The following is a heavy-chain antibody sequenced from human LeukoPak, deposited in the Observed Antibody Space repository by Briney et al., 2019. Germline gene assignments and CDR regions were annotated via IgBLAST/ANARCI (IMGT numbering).Heavy chain of an antibody. J-gene: IGHJ2*01. CDR3: ARCPYDLMTDHSNWYFDL. CDR1: GGSIGTTTYS. D-gene: IGHD3-9*01. Sequence: PSETLSLTCSVSGGSIGTTTYSWAWIRPPPGKGLEWIGNVYYGGSTNFSPSLRSRVTMSVDSSTKQFSLWLNSVTAADTAVYYCARCPYDLMTDHSNWYFDLWGRGTLVTVSS. CDR2: VYYGGST. V-gene: IGHV4-39*01.